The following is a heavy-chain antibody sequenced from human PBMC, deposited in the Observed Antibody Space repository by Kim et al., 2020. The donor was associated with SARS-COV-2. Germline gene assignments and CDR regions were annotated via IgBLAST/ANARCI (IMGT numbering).Heavy chain of an antibody. CDR2: SGCT. J-gene: IGHJ5*02. Sequence: SGCTYYTPARKSRLTIAVDTSKNQCSLKQSSVTAADTAVYYCARLWFDPWGQGTLVTVSS. V-gene: IGHV4-39*01. CDR3: ARLWFDP.